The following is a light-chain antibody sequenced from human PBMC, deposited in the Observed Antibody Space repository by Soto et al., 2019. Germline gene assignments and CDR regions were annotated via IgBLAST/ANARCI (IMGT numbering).Light chain of an antibody. V-gene: IGKV1-27*01. Sequence: DIQMTQSPSSLSASLGDRVTITCRASQGIGVYLAWFQQKPGKVPKLLIYAASALQSGVPSRFSGSGSGTDFTLTISRLQPEDFATYYCQKYNSAPLTFGGGTKVDIK. J-gene: IGKJ4*01. CDR1: QGIGVY. CDR3: QKYNSAPLT. CDR2: AAS.